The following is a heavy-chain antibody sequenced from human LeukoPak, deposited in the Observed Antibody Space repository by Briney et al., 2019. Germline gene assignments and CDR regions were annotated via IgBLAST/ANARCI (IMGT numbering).Heavy chain of an antibody. V-gene: IGHV4-39*01. J-gene: IGHJ4*02. D-gene: IGHD3-22*01. CDR1: GGSISSSSYY. CDR2: IYYSGST. CDR3: ARHRHYYDSSGLATFDY. Sequence: SETLSLTCTVSGGSISSSSYYWGWIRQPLGKGLEWIGSIYYSGSTYYNPSLKSRVTISVDTSKNQFSLKLSSVTAADTAVYYCARHRHYYDSSGLATFDYWGQGTLVTVSS.